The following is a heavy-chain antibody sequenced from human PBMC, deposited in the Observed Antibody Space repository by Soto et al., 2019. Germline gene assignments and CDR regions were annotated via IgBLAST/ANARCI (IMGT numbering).Heavy chain of an antibody. CDR3: ARVLRYFDWDYAFDI. Sequence: QVQLVESGGGVVQPGRSLRLCCAASGFTFSTYGMHWVRQAPGKGLEWVAVIWNDGSTKYYADSVKGRFTISRDDSKNTLYLQMNSLRAEDTAVYYCARVLRYFDWDYAFDIWGQGTMVTVSS. J-gene: IGHJ3*02. D-gene: IGHD3-9*01. CDR2: IWNDGSTK. V-gene: IGHV3-33*01. CDR1: GFTFSTYG.